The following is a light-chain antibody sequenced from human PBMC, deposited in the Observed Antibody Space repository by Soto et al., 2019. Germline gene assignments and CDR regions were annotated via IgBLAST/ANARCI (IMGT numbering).Light chain of an antibody. CDR3: QSYDSSLSGSV. CDR2: GNN. Sequence: QSVLTQPPSVSGALGQRVTISCTGSSSNIGAGYDVHWYQQLPGTAPKLLIYGNNNRPSGVPDRFSGSKSGTSASLAITGLQAEDEADYYCQSYDSSLSGSVFGGGTKLTVL. J-gene: IGLJ3*02. V-gene: IGLV1-40*01. CDR1: SSNIGAGYD.